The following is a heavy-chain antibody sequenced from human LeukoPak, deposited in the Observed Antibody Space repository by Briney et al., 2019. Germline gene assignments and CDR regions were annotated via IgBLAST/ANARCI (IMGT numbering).Heavy chain of an antibody. J-gene: IGHJ4*02. Sequence: SETLSLTCTVSGGSISSYYWSWIRQPPGKGLEWIGYIYYSGSTYYNPSLKSRVTISVDTSKNQFSLKLSSVTAADTAVYYCARENVRYFDWISDYFDYWGQGTLVTVSS. CDR2: IYYSGST. CDR3: ARENVRYFDWISDYFDY. D-gene: IGHD3-9*01. CDR1: GGSISSYY. V-gene: IGHV4-59*12.